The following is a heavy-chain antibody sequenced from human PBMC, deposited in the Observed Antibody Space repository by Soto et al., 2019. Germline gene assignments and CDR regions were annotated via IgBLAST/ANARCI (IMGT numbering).Heavy chain of an antibody. V-gene: IGHV3-23*01. D-gene: IGHD6-19*01. CDR1: GFTFSSYW. CDR3: AKEKIASTVADFFDY. Sequence: AGGSLRLSCAASGFTFSSYWMHWVRQAPGKGLVWVSRISGSGSSTFYADSVRGRFTISRDNSKNTLYLQMNSLRAEDTALYYCAKEKIASTVADFFDYWGQGTLVTVSS. CDR2: ISGSGSST. J-gene: IGHJ4*02.